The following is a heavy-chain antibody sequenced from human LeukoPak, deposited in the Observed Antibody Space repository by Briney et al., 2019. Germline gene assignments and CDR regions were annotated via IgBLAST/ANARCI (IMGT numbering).Heavy chain of an antibody. CDR1: GFTFSSYE. CDR3: WWGPRGYFDY. Sequence: GGSLRLSCAASGFTFSSYEMNWVRQAPGKGLEWVSYISSSGSTIYYADSVKGRFTISRDNAKNSLYLQMNSLRAEDTAVYYCWWGPRGYFDYGGRETLFTVSS. D-gene: IGHD2-15*01. V-gene: IGHV3-48*03. J-gene: IGHJ4*02. CDR2: ISSSGSTI.